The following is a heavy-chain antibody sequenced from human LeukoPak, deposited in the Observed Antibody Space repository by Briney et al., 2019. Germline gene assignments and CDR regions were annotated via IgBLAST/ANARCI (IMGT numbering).Heavy chain of an antibody. D-gene: IGHD6-13*01. V-gene: IGHV4-59*08. CDR2: IYYSGST. Sequence: SETLSLTCTVSGGSISSYYWSWIRQPPGKGLEWIGYIYYSGSTNYNPSLKSRVTISVDTSKNQFSLKLSSVTAADTAVYYCARTGIAAAATDDAFDIWGQGTMVTVSS. CDR3: ARTGIAAAATDDAFDI. CDR1: GGSISSYY. J-gene: IGHJ3*02.